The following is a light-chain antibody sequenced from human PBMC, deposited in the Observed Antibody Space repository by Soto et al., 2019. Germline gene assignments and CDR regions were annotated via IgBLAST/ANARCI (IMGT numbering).Light chain of an antibody. CDR3: QQYGSSRWT. Sequence: EIVLTQSPGTLSLSPGERATLSCRASQSVSGSYLAWYQQRPGQAPRLLIYGASSRATGIPDRFSGSGSGTDFTLTITRLEPEDFAVYYCQQYGSSRWTFCRGTRVDIK. CDR1: QSVSGSY. J-gene: IGKJ1*01. V-gene: IGKV3-20*01. CDR2: GAS.